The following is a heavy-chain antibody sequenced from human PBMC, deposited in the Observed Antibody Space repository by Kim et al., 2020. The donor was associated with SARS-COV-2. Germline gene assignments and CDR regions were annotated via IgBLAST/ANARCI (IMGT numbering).Heavy chain of an antibody. CDR3: ARETRDHSSSFFEY. Sequence: GGSLRLSCAASGFTFSNYAMHWVRQAPGKGLEWVAIISFDGKTLYADSVKGRFTISRDDSKNTLYLQMNSLQAEDTAVFYCARETRDHSSSFFEYWGQGTLVTVSA. CDR1: GFTFSNYA. D-gene: IGHD6-6*01. J-gene: IGHJ4*02. CDR2: ISFDGKT. V-gene: IGHV3-30-3*01.